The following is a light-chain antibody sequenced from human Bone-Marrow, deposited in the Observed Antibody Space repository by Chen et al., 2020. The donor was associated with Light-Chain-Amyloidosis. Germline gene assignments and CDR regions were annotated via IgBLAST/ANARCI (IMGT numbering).Light chain of an antibody. J-gene: IGLJ3*02. CDR3: CSYAGTTTAWE. CDR1: GSDVGSHKH. Sequence: QSALTQPASVSGSPGQSITISCTGTGSDVGSHKHISWYQQYPGKGPKLILFEGTRRPSGVSDRFSGSNSGNTASLTISGLQAEDEADYYGCSYAGTTTAWEFGGGTKLTVL. V-gene: IGLV2-23*01. CDR2: EGT.